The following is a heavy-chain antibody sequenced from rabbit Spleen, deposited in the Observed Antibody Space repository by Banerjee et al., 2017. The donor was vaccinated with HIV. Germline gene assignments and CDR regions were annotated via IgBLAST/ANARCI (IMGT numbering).Heavy chain of an antibody. CDR2: MLVMVRT. CDR1: GFTLRSNA. Sequence: QKHLVESRGGLEKPGGSLKLCCKASGFTLRSNAMCWVHQAPGKGLEWIACMLVMVRTFYANWVNGRFTISSHNAQNTLYLQLSSLTAADTATYFCVRDQAGDADYGPYYLNLWGLGTLVTVS. J-gene: IGHJ4*01. CDR3: VRDQAGDADYGPYYLNL. V-gene: IGHV1S8*01. D-gene: IGHD2-1*01.